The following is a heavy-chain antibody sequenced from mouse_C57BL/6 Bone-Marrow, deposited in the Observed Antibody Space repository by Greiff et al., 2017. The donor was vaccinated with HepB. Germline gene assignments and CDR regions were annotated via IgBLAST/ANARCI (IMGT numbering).Heavy chain of an antibody. Sequence: EVQLQQSGPGLVKPSQSLSLTCSVTGYSITSGYYWNWIRQFPGNKLEWMGYISYDGSNNYNPSLKNRISITRDTSKNQFFLKLNSVTTEDTATYYCARGYSNPYYWGQGTTLTVSS. J-gene: IGHJ2*01. CDR1: GYSITSGYY. CDR2: ISYDGSN. CDR3: ARGYSNPYY. D-gene: IGHD2-5*01. V-gene: IGHV3-6*01.